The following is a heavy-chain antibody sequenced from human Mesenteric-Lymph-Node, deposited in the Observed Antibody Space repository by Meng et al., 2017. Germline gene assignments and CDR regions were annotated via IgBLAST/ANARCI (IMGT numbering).Heavy chain of an antibody. D-gene: IGHD3-9*01. J-gene: IGHJ4*02. CDR1: GFSLSNARMG. CDR2: ILSNDEK. CDR3: ARNNIHDWSFDY. Sequence: SGSTLVKPTETLTLTCTVSGFSLSNARMGVSWSRQPPGKALEWLAHILSNDEKSYSTALKSRLTISKDSSKSQVVLTMTNMDPVDTATHYCARNNIHDWSFDYWGQGTLVTVSS. V-gene: IGHV2-26*01.